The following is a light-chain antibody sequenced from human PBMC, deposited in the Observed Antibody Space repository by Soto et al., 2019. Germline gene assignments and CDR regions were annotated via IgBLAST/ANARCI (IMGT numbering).Light chain of an antibody. Sequence: EIVLTQSPATLSLSPGERATLSCRASQNVNNYITWYQQKPGQAPRVLLYDASNRATGVPARFSGSGSGTDFTLTISSLEPEDFAVYYCQQRSNWPPWTFGQGTKLEIK. CDR2: DAS. J-gene: IGKJ1*01. V-gene: IGKV3-11*01. CDR1: QNVNNY. CDR3: QQRSNWPPWT.